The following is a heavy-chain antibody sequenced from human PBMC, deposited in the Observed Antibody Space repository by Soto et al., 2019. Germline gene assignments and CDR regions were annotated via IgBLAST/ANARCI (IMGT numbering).Heavy chain of an antibody. J-gene: IGHJ4*02. CDR2: IVIGSDYT. D-gene: IGHD6-13*01. Sequence: GGSLRLSCAASGFTFSDYYMSWIRQAPGKALEWVSYIVIGSDYTNYADSVKGRFTISRDNAKNSLYLEMNSLRAEDTAVYYCARLRASSWYMGGFLDYWGQGTLVTVSS. V-gene: IGHV3-11*06. CDR3: ARLRASSWYMGGFLDY. CDR1: GFTFSDYY.